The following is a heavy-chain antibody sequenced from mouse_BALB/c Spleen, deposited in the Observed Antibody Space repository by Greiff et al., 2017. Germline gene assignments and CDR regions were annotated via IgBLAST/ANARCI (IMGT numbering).Heavy chain of an antibody. V-gene: IGHV1-15*01. CDR1: GYTFTDYE. CDR2: IDPETGGT. Sequence: QDQLQQSGAELVRPGASVTLSCKASGYTFTDYEMHWVKQTPVHGLEWIGAIDPETGGTAYNQKFKGKATLTADKSSSTAYMELRSLTSEDSAVYYCTTYYGYEGYWGQGTTLTVSS. J-gene: IGHJ2*01. D-gene: IGHD1-2*01. CDR3: TTYYGYEGY.